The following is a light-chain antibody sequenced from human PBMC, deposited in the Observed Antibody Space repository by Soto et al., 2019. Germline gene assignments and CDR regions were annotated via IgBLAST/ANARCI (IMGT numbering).Light chain of an antibody. CDR1: QSISSW. Sequence: DIQMTQSPSTLSASVGDRVTITCRASQSISSWLAWYQQKPGKAPKLLIYKASSLESGVPSRFRCSGSDTELTLTVSSLQPDDFATYYCQQYNSYSRTVGQGTKVDIK. CDR3: QQYNSYSRT. V-gene: IGKV1-5*03. CDR2: KAS. J-gene: IGKJ1*01.